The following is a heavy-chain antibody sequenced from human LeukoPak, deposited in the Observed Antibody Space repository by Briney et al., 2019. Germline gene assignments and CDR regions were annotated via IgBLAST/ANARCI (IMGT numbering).Heavy chain of an antibody. D-gene: IGHD4-17*01. CDR2: IYGGGST. J-gene: IGHJ4*02. Sequence: SGGSLRLSCAASGFTVSSNYMSWVRQAPGKGLEWVSVIYGGGSTYYADSVKGRFTISRDNSKNTLYLQMNSLRAEDTAVYYCARVDYGDYGFDYWGQGTLVTVSS. V-gene: IGHV3-66*01. CDR1: GFTVSSNY. CDR3: ARVDYGDYGFDY.